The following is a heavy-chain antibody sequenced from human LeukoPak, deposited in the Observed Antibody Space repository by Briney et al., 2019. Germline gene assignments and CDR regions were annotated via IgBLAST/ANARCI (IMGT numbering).Heavy chain of an antibody. V-gene: IGHV3-23*01. CDR2: ISNSGGGT. CDR1: GFTFSSYA. Sequence: GASLRLSYAASGFTFSSYAMSWVRQAPGKGLEWVSGISNSGGGTYYADSVKGRFTISRDNSESTLYLQMNSLRADDAAVYYCAKGAGAEAFHIWGQGTMVTVSS. D-gene: IGHD1-26*01. CDR3: AKGAGAEAFHI. J-gene: IGHJ3*02.